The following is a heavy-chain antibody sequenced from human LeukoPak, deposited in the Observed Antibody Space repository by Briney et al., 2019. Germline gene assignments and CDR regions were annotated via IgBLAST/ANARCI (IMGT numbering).Heavy chain of an antibody. CDR1: GYTFTSYD. D-gene: IGHD3-22*01. Sequence: GASVKVSCKASGYTFTSYDINWVRQATGQGLEWTGWMNPNSGNTGYAQKFQGRVTMTRNTSISTAYMELSSLRSEDTAVYYCARVHAYDSSGYYYAPPTFDYWGQGTLVTVSS. CDR3: ARVHAYDSSGYYYAPPTFDY. CDR2: MNPNSGNT. J-gene: IGHJ4*02. V-gene: IGHV1-8*01.